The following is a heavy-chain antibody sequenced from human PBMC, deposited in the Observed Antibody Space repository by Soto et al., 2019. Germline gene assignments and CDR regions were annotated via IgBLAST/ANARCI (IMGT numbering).Heavy chain of an antibody. Sequence: GGSLRLSCVASGFTFRDAWMNWVRQAPGKGLEWVGRIKSKTDGGTTDYDAPVKSRFTISRDDSKNTIYLQMNSLKTEDTVVYYCTSSAHGYYYYYMDIWGTGTTVTVS. CDR1: GFTFRDAW. J-gene: IGHJ6*03. CDR3: TSSAHGYYYYYMDI. V-gene: IGHV3-15*01. CDR2: IKSKTDGGTT.